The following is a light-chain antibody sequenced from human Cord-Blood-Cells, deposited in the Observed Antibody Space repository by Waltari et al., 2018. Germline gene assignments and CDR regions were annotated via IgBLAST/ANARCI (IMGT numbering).Light chain of an antibody. CDR1: QSVSSN. J-gene: IGKJ4*01. Sequence: EIVMTQSPATLSVSPGDRVTLSCRASQSVSSNLAWYQQKPGQAPRLLIYGASTRATGIPARFSGSGSGTEFTLTISSLQSEDFAVYYCQQYNNWPPLTFGGGTKMEIK. V-gene: IGKV3-15*01. CDR2: GAS. CDR3: QQYNNWPPLT.